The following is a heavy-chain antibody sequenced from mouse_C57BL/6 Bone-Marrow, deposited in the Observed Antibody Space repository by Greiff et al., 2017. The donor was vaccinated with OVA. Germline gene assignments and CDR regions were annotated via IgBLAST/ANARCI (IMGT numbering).Heavy chain of an antibody. J-gene: IGHJ3*01. V-gene: IGHV1-63*01. Sequence: LVESGAELVRPGTSVKMSCKASGYTFTNYWIGWAKQRPGHGLEWIGDIYPGGGYTNYNEKFKGKATLTADKSSSTAYMQFSSLTSEDSAIYYCARSGDSSGYWFAYWGQGTLVTVSA. D-gene: IGHD3-2*02. CDR1: GYTFTNYW. CDR2: IYPGGGYT. CDR3: ARSGDSSGYWFAY.